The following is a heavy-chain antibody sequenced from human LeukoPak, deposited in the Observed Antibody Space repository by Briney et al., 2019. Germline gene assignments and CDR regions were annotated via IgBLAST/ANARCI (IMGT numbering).Heavy chain of an antibody. CDR3: AKDYNNWNFRAFDY. D-gene: IGHD1-7*01. CDR1: GFTFSSYA. V-gene: IGHV3-23*01. J-gene: IGHJ4*02. CDR2: ISGSGGST. Sequence: GGSLRLSCAASGFTFSSYAMSWVRQAPGKGLEWVSAISGSGGSTYYADSVKGRFTISRDNSKNTLYLQVNSLRAEDTAVYYCAKDYNNWNFRAFDYWGQGTLVTVSS.